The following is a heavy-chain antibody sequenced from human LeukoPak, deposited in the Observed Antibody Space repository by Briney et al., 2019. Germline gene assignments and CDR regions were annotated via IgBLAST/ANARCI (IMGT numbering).Heavy chain of an antibody. CDR2: IYYSGST. J-gene: IGHJ4*02. Sequence: EPSETLSLTCAVYGGSFNDYYWSWIRQPPGKGLEWIGYIYYSGSTNYNPSLKSRVTISVDTSKNQFSLKLSSVTAADTAVYYCARVSVDTAMVTTGGFDYWGQGTLVTVSS. CDR1: GGSFNDYY. D-gene: IGHD5-18*01. V-gene: IGHV4-59*01. CDR3: ARVSVDTAMVTTGGFDY.